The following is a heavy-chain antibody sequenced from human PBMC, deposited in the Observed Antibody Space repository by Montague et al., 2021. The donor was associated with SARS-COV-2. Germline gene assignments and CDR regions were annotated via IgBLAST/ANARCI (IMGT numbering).Heavy chain of an antibody. CDR1: GGSISSYY. CDR2: IYYSGST. CDR3: ARGIYGPDAFDI. V-gene: IGHV4-59*12. J-gene: IGHJ3*02. D-gene: IGHD3-10*01. Sequence: SETLSLTCTVSGGSISSYYWSWIRQPPGKGLEWIGDIYYSGSTNYNPSLKSRVTISLDTSKNQFSLKLNSVTAADTAVYYCARGIYGPDAFDIWGQGTLVTVS.